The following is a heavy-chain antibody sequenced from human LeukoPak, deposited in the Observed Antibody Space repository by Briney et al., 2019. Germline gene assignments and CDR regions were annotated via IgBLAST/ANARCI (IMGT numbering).Heavy chain of an antibody. Sequence: PGGSLRLSCAASGFTFSSYSMNWVRQNPGKGLEWVAAISGSGGSTYYADSVKGRFTISRDNFKNTLYLQMNSLRAEDTAVYYCAKEVIVGVSFDYWGQGTLVTVPS. CDR2: ISGSGGST. CDR3: AKEVIVGVSFDY. D-gene: IGHD1-26*01. V-gene: IGHV3-23*01. CDR1: GFTFSSYS. J-gene: IGHJ4*02.